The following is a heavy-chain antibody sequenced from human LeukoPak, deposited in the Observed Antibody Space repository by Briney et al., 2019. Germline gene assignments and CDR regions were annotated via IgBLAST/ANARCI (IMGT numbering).Heavy chain of an antibody. D-gene: IGHD5-24*01. V-gene: IGHV3-33*01. CDR2: IWYDGSNQ. CDR3: AREAYGYNFYFDY. J-gene: IGHJ4*02. Sequence: PGGSLRLSCAASGFTFSSYGMHWVRRAPGKGLGWVSVIWYDGSNQYYADSVKGRFTISRDNSKNTLSLQINSLRAEDTAVYYCAREAYGYNFYFDYWGQGTLVTVSS. CDR1: GFTFSSYG.